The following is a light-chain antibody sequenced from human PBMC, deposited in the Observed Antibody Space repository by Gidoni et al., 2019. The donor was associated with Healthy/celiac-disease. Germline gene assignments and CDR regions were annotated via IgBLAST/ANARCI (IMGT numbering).Light chain of an antibody. V-gene: IGKV3-20*01. CDR1: QSVSSSY. CDR2: GAS. CDR3: QQYGSSAWT. Sequence: EILLTQSPGTLSLSPGERATLSCRASQSVSSSYLAWYQQKPGQAPRLLIYGASSRATGIPDRFSGSGSGTDFTLTISRLEPEDFAVYYCQQYGSSAWTFGQXTKVEIK. J-gene: IGKJ1*01.